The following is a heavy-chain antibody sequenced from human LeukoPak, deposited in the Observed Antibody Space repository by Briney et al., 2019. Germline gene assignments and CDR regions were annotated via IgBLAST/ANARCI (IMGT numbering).Heavy chain of an antibody. Sequence: PSETLSLTCGVQGESFSGYYWSWIRQPPRKGLEWIGEISHSGITNYSPSLQSRVTISVDTSKNQFSLKLTSVTAADTAVYYCARGRPRKQWLTQFLEYYYYGMDVWGQGTTVTVSS. J-gene: IGHJ6*02. CDR2: ISHSGIT. D-gene: IGHD6-19*01. CDR3: ARGRPRKQWLTQFLEYYYYGMDV. V-gene: IGHV4-34*01. CDR1: GESFSGYY.